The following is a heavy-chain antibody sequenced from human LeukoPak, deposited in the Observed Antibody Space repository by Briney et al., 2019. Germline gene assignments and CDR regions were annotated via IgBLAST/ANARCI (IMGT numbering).Heavy chain of an antibody. CDR1: GYSSTSYW. V-gene: IGHV5-10-1*01. J-gene: IGHJ5*02. CDR3: ARHWYYDFWSGYSNWFDP. CDR2: IDPSDSYT. Sequence: GESLRISCKGSGYSSTSYWISWVRQMPGKGLEWVGRIDPSDSYTNYSPSFQGHVTISADKSISTAYLQWGSLKASDTAMYYCARHWYYDFWSGYSNWFDPWGQGTLVTVSS. D-gene: IGHD3-3*01.